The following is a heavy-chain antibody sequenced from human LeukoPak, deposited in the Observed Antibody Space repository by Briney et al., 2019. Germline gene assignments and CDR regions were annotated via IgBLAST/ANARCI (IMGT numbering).Heavy chain of an antibody. Sequence: SVKVSCKASGGTFSTFAITWVRQAHGQGLEWLGRIIPILGIPNYAQKFQGRVTITADKSTSTAYMELSSLTSADTAVYYCARVNDDYNYAMDIWGQGTAVAVSS. D-gene: IGHD2-8*01. CDR1: GGTFSTFA. J-gene: IGHJ6*02. V-gene: IGHV1-69*04. CDR2: IIPILGIP. CDR3: ARVNDDYNYAMDI.